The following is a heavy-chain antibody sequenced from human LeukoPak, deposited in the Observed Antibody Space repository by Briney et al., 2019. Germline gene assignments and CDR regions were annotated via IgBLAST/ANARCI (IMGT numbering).Heavy chain of an antibody. Sequence: GGSLRLSCVASGFTFSSHAMSWVRQAPGKGLEWVSVVSGSGGTIYYADSVKGRFTISRDNSKNTLYLQMNSLRAEDTAVYYCAKDRRNTVPTISDYWGQGTLVTVCS. D-gene: IGHD5-12*01. CDR1: GFTFSSHA. CDR3: AKDRRNTVPTISDY. CDR2: VSGSGGTI. V-gene: IGHV3-23*01. J-gene: IGHJ4*02.